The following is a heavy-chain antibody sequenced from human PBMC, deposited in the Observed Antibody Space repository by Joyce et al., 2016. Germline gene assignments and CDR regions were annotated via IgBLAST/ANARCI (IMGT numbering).Heavy chain of an antibody. CDR3: ARARVGADAFDI. J-gene: IGHJ3*02. Sequence: EVQLVESGGGLVPPGGSLRLSCAASGFTFSSYDIHWCRQATGKGREGVSCLRPSGDAYYLGSVRGRFTISRENAKNSVFLQMSSLGAGDSAVYFCARARVGADAFDIWGQGTVVTVSS. CDR1: GFTFSSYD. CDR2: LRPSGDA. D-gene: IGHD1-26*01. V-gene: IGHV3-13*01.